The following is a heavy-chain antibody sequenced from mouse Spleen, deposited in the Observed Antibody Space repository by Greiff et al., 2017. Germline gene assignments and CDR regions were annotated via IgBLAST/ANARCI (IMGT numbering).Heavy chain of an antibody. CDR3: ARPRYFDV. Sequence: EVQRVESGGGLVKPGGSLKLSCAASGFTFSSYGMSWVRQTPEKRLEWVATISGGGSYTYYPDSVKGRFTISRDNAKNNLYLQMSSLRSEDTALYYCARPRYFDVWGAGTTVTVSS. CDR1: GFTFSSYG. CDR2: ISGGGSYT. J-gene: IGHJ1*01. V-gene: IGHV5-9-2*01.